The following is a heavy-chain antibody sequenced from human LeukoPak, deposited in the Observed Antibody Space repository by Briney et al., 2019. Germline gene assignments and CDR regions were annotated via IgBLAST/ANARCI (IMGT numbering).Heavy chain of an antibody. D-gene: IGHD6-13*01. CDR2: IDHSGST. CDR1: GGSFSGYY. CDR3: ASLIAAAGTGQDY. V-gene: IGHV4-34*01. Sequence: SETLSLTCAVYGGSFSGYYWSWIRQPPGKGLEWIGEIDHSGSTNYNPSLKSRVTISVDTSKNQFSLKLSSVTAADTAVYYCASLIAAAGTGQDYWGQGTLVTVSS. J-gene: IGHJ4*02.